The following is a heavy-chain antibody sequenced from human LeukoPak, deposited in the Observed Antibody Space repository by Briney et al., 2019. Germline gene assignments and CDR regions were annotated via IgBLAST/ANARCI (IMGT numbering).Heavy chain of an antibody. V-gene: IGHV3-23*01. CDR2: ISGSGATT. CDR3: AKMTTGYYYTAFDV. D-gene: IGHD3-22*01. J-gene: IGHJ3*01. CDR1: GFTFTTYG. Sequence: GGSLRLSCAASGFTFTTYGMSWLRRAPGKGLEWVSRISGSGATTDYADSVKGRFTISRDNSKNTLFLQMNSLRAEDTAVYYCAKMTTGYYYTAFDVWGQGTMVTVSS.